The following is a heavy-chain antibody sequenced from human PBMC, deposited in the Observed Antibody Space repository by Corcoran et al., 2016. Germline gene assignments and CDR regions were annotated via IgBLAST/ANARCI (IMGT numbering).Heavy chain of an antibody. CDR2: TYYRSKWYN. CDR3: ARDRGGCSSTSCHPYGMDV. CDR1: GDSVSSNSAA. D-gene: IGHD2-2*01. Sequence: QVQLQQSGPGLVKPSQTLSLTCAISGDSVSSNSAAWNWIRQSPSRGLEWLGRTYYRSKWYNDYEVSVKSRITINPDTSKNQFSLQLNSVTPEDTAVYYCARDRGGCSSTSCHPYGMDVWGQGTTVTVSS. J-gene: IGHJ6*02. V-gene: IGHV6-1*01.